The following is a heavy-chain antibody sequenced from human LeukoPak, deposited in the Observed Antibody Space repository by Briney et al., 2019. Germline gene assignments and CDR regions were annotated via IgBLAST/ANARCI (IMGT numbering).Heavy chain of an antibody. Sequence: SVKVSCKASGGTFSSYAISWVRQAPGQGLEWMGRIIPIFGIANYAQKFQGRVTITADKSTSTAYMELSSLRSEDTAVYYCANLGGNSPWFDVFDIWAKGKMVTVSS. CDR1: GGTFSSYA. CDR2: IIPIFGIA. CDR3: ANLGGNSPWFDVFDI. V-gene: IGHV1-69*04. J-gene: IGHJ3*02. D-gene: IGHD4-23*01.